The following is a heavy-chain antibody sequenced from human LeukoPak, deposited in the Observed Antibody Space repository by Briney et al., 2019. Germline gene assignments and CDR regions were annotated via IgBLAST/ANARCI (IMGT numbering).Heavy chain of an antibody. V-gene: IGHV4-34*01. J-gene: IGHJ3*02. Sequence: SETLSLTCAVYGGSFSGYYWSWIRQPPGKGLEWIGEINHSGSTNYNPPLKSRVTISVDTSKNQFSLKLSSVTAADTAVYYCARPLRFLEWSIIGSAFDIWGQGTMVTVSS. D-gene: IGHD3-3*01. CDR1: GGSFSGYY. CDR2: INHSGST. CDR3: ARPLRFLEWSIIGSAFDI.